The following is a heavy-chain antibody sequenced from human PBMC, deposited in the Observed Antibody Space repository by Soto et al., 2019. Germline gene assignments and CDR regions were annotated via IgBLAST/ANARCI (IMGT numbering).Heavy chain of an antibody. Sequence: QLQLQESGPGLVKPSETLSLTCTVSGGSISSRSYYWGWIRQPPGKGLEWIGSLYYSGTTYYNPSLKSRVTISVDTSKNQFSLKLSSVTAADTAVYYCARQDWAGTWDYFDYWGQGILVTVSS. CDR3: ARQDWAGTWDYFDY. V-gene: IGHV4-39*01. D-gene: IGHD1-1*01. CDR1: GGSISSRSYY. J-gene: IGHJ4*02. CDR2: LYYSGTT.